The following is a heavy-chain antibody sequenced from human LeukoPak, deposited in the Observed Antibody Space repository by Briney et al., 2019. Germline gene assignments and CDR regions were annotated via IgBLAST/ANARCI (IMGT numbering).Heavy chain of an antibody. CDR2: ISWNSGSI. J-gene: IGHJ4*02. Sequence: GRSLRLSCAASGFTSDDYAMHWVRQAPGKGLEWVSGISWNSGSIGYADSVKGRFTISRDNAKNSLYLQMNSLRAEDTALYYCAKGKWELPVGGHFDYWGQGTLVTVSS. CDR3: AKGKWELPVGGHFDY. V-gene: IGHV3-9*02. D-gene: IGHD1-26*01. CDR1: GFTSDDYA.